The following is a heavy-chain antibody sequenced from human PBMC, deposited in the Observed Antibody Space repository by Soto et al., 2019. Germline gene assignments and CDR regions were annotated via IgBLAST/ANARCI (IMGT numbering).Heavy chain of an antibody. J-gene: IGHJ4*02. CDR3: ASLIPSGPVRGVRRGVDY. V-gene: IGHV3-74*01. D-gene: IGHD3-10*01. Sequence: PGGSLRLSCAASGFTFSSYWMHWVRQAPGKGLVWVSRINSDGSSTSYADSVKGRFTISRDNAKNTLYLQMNSLRAEDTAVYYCASLIPSGPVRGVRRGVDYWGQGTLVTVSS. CDR1: GFTFSSYW. CDR2: INSDGSST.